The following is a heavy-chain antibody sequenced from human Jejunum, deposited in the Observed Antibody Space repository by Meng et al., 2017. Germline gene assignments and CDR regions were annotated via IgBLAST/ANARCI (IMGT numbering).Heavy chain of an antibody. J-gene: IGHJ3*01. CDR3: AREFHDPKGYSSGRGY. CDR2: INTNTGDP. CDR1: GYTFTSFT. V-gene: IGHV7-4-1*02. D-gene: IGHD6-19*01. Sequence: ASVKVSCKASGYTFTSFTMHWVRQAPGQGLEWMGWINTNTGDPTYAQGFTGRFVFSLDSSASTAYLQISDLKTADTAVYYCAREFHDPKGYSSGRGYWGQGTMVTVSS.